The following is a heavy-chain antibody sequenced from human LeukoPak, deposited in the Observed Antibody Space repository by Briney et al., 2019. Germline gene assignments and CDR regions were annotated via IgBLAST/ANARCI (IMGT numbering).Heavy chain of an antibody. CDR3: ARDGTTVRNYYYMDV. Sequence: GASVKVSCKASGYTFTSYYMHWVRQAPGQGLEWMGIINPSGGSTSYEQKYQGRVTMSRDMSTSTVYMELSSLRSEDTAVYYCARDGTTVRNYYYMDVWGKGTTVTVSS. CDR2: INPSGGST. D-gene: IGHD4-11*01. J-gene: IGHJ6*03. CDR1: GYTFTSYY. V-gene: IGHV1-46*01.